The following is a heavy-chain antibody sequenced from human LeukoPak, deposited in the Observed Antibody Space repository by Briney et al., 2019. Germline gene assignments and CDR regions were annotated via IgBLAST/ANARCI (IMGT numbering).Heavy chain of an antibody. Sequence: GGSLRLSCAASGFTFSSYSMNWVRQAPGKGLEWASCISKSSSYIDYAGSVKDRFTISRDNAKNSLYLQMNSLRAEDTAVYYCASSYCSGGSCYAFDYWGQGTLVTVSS. CDR2: ISKSSSYI. CDR3: ASSYCSGGSCYAFDY. J-gene: IGHJ4*02. CDR1: GFTFSSYS. V-gene: IGHV3-21*01. D-gene: IGHD2-15*01.